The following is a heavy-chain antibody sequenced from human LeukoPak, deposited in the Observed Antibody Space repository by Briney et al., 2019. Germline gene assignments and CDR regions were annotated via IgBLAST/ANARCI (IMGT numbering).Heavy chain of an antibody. D-gene: IGHD6-19*01. CDR1: GYTFTDYF. CDR2: INPNTGAT. Sequence: ASVKVSCKASGYTFTDYFMHWLRQAPGQGLEWMGWINPNTGATKYAQKFQGRVTMTRDTSSNTAKMELNWLTSDDTALYYCARGRYSSGWYSGYSDYWGPGALVTVSS. CDR3: ARGRYSSGWYSGYSDY. V-gene: IGHV1-2*02. J-gene: IGHJ4*02.